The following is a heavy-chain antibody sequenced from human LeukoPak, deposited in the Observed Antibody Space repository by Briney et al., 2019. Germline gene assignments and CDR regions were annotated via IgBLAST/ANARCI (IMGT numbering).Heavy chain of an antibody. CDR1: GFTFSSYS. J-gene: IGHJ4*02. Sequence: PGGSLRLSCAASGFTFSSYSMNWVRQAPGKGLEWVSSISSISSYIYYADSVKGRFTVSRDNAKNSLYLQMDSLRAEDTAVYYCAEPEGGYYDIRPDWGQGTLVTVSS. V-gene: IGHV3-21*01. CDR2: ISSISSYI. D-gene: IGHD3-22*01. CDR3: AEPEGGYYDIRPD.